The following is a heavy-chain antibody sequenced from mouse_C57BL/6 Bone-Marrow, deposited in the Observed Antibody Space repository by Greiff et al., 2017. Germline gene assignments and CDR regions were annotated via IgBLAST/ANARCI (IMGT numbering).Heavy chain of an antibody. CDR3: TMGAYGAYFDY. CDR1: GFNIQADY. Sequence: VQLKESGAELVRPGASVKLSCTASGFNIQADYMHWVKQRPEQGLEWIGWIDPENGDTEYASQFRGKDTITADTSSPPAYLPLSSLTSEDTAVYDSTMGAYGAYFDYWGQGTTLTVSS. CDR2: IDPENGDT. V-gene: IGHV14-4*01. D-gene: IGHD1-1*01. J-gene: IGHJ2*01.